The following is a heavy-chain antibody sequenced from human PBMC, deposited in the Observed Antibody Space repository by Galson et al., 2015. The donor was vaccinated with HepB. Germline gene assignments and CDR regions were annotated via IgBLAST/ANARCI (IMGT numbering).Heavy chain of an antibody. J-gene: IGHJ4*02. Sequence: SVKVSCKASGYTFTSYGISWVRQAPGQGLEWMGWISAYNGNTNYAQKLQGRVTMTTDTSTSTAYMELRSLRSDDTAVYYCARDGGYYDSSGYYYFAYWGQGTLVTVSS. CDR2: ISAYNGNT. CDR3: ARDGGYYDSSGYYYFAY. CDR1: GYTFTSYG. V-gene: IGHV1-18*04. D-gene: IGHD3-22*01.